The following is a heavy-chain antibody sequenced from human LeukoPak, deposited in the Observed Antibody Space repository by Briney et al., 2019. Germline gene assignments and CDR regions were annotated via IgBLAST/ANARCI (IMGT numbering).Heavy chain of an antibody. Sequence: SETLSLTCTVSGGSLSSYYWSWIRQPPGKGLEWIGYIYYSGSTNYNPSLKSRVTISVDTSKNQFSLKLSSVTAADTAVYYCARGYDILTGYLDYWGQGTLVTVSS. J-gene: IGHJ4*02. CDR2: IYYSGST. D-gene: IGHD3-9*01. CDR3: ARGYDILTGYLDY. CDR1: GGSLSSYY. V-gene: IGHV4-59*01.